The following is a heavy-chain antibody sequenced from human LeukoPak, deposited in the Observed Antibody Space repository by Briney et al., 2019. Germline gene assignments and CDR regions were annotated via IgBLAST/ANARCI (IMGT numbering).Heavy chain of an antibody. V-gene: IGHV3-30*18. D-gene: IGHD5-18*01. CDR1: GFTFSSYG. CDR2: ISYDGSNK. Sequence: GGSMRLSCAASGFTFSSYGMHWVPQAPGKGLEWVAVISYDGSNKYYADSVKGRFTISRDNSKNTLYLQMNSLRAEDTAVYYCAKDKSGGYSYGGFDYWGQGTLVTVSS. J-gene: IGHJ4*02. CDR3: AKDKSGGYSYGGFDY.